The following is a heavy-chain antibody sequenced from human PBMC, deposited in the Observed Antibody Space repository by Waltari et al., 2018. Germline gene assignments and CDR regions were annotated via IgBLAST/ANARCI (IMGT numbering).Heavy chain of an antibody. CDR2: INHSGST. V-gene: IGHV4-34*01. CDR3: ARGRSIAVAETGFDY. D-gene: IGHD6-19*01. Sequence: VQLQQWGAGRLKPSETLSVTCAVSGGSFRGYYWNCNSQPPGKGLEWIGEINHSGSTNYNPSLKSRVTISVDTSKNQFSLKLSSVTAADTAVYYCARGRSIAVAETGFDYWGQGTLVTVSS. CDR1: GGSFRGYY. J-gene: IGHJ4*02.